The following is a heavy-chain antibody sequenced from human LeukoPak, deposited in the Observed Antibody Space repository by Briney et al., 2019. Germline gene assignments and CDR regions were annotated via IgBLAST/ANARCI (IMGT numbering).Heavy chain of an antibody. CDR3: AKDDARVSYYYYMDV. V-gene: IGHV3-7*01. Sequence: GGSLRLSCAASGFTFSSYNMNWVRQAPGKGLEWVANIKQDGSEKYYVDSVKGRFTISRDNSKNTLYLQMNSLRAEDTAVYYCAKDDARVSYYYYMDVWGKGTTVTISS. CDR1: GFTFSSYN. J-gene: IGHJ6*03. CDR2: IKQDGSEK. D-gene: IGHD6-13*01.